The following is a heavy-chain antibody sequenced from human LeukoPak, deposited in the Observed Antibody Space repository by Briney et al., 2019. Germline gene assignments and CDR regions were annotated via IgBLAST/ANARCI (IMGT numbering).Heavy chain of an antibody. J-gene: IGHJ4*02. D-gene: IGHD1-26*01. V-gene: IGHV3-23*01. Sequence: GGSLRLSCVASGFTFTGYAMSWVRQAPGKGLQWVSAISGGGGNTLYADSVKGRFTISRDNAKKSLYLQMNSLRVEDTGVYYCASWGEGALDNWGQGTLVTVSS. CDR2: ISGGGGNT. CDR3: ASWGEGALDN. CDR1: GFTFTGYA.